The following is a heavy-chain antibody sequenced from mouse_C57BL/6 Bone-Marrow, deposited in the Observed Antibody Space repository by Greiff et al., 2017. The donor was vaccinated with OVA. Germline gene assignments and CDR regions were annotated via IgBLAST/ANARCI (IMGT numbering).Heavy chain of an antibody. CDR2: IRSKSNNYAT. V-gene: IGHV10-1*01. CDR3: VRSPLRDMNAMDY. D-gene: IGHD2-3*01. CDR1: GFSFNTYA. J-gene: IGHJ4*01. Sequence: EVHLVESGGGLVQPKGSLKLSCAASGFSFNTYAMNWVRQAPGKGLEWVARIRSKSNNYATYYADSVKDRFTISRDDSESMLYLQMNNLKTEDTAMYYCVRSPLRDMNAMDYWGQGTSVTVSS.